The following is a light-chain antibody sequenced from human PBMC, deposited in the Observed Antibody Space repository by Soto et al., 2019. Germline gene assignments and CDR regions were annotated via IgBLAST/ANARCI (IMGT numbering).Light chain of an antibody. V-gene: IGKV3-20*01. CDR3: QQYDSSPRT. CDR2: GAS. Sequence: EIVLTQSPRTLSLSPGERATLSCRASQSLRSTSLAWYQQKPGQAPRLLISGASTRAADIPDRFSGSGSGTDFTLTIGRLEPEDLAVYYCQQYDSSPRTFGQGTKVDSK. CDR1: QSLRSTS. J-gene: IGKJ1*01.